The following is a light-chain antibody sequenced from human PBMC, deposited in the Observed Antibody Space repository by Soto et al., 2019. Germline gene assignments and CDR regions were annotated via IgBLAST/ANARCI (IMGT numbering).Light chain of an antibody. V-gene: IGLV1-40*01. Sequence: QSVLTQPPSVSGAPGQRVTISCTGSSSKIGAGFDVHWYQQLPGTAPKLPIYGNSNRPSGVPDRFSGSKSGPSASLTITGLQAEDEADYYCQSYDSSLSGSRVFGTGTKVTVL. CDR1: SSKIGAGFD. CDR3: QSYDSSLSGSRV. J-gene: IGLJ1*01. CDR2: GNS.